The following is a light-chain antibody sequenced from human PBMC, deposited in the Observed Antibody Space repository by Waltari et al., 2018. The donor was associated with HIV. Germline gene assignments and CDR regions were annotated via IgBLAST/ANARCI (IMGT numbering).Light chain of an antibody. CDR1: RRVLYASSNKDY. J-gene: IGKJ1*01. CDR3: HKYYTTSWT. Sequence: DIIMSQSPESLAVSLGGTATINCKSSRRVLYASSNKDYLTWYHQKSGQPPKVLIYCASVRDSGVPDRFSGIGAGTDFTLTISNLQAEDVAIYYGHKYYTTSWTFGRGTRVEIK. CDR2: CAS. V-gene: IGKV4-1*01.